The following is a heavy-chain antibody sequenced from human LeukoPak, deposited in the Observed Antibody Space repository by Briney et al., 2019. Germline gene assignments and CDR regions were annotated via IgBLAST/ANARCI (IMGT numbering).Heavy chain of an antibody. CDR2: IYTSGST. D-gene: IGHD6-19*01. CDR1: GGSINFASYS. J-gene: IGHJ3*02. CDR3: ARGWSAGGAFDI. Sequence: EPSQTLSLTCTVSGGSINFASYSWTWIRQPAGKGLEWIGRIYTSGSTNYNPSLKSRVTISIDTSKHQFSLELSSVTAADTAVYYCARGWSAGGAFDIWGQGTMVTVSS. V-gene: IGHV4-61*02.